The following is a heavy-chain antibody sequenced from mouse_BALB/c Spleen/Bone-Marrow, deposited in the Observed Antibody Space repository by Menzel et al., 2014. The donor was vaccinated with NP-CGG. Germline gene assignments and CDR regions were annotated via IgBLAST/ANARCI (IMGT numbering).Heavy chain of an antibody. CDR2: IDPANGNT. CDR1: GFNIKDTY. J-gene: IGHJ2*01. D-gene: IGHD1-2*01. V-gene: IGHV14-3*02. CDR3: VRYYYGYYFDY. Sequence: VQLKQSGAELVKPGASVKLSCTASGFNIKDTYMHWVKQRPEQGLEWIGRIDPANGNTKYDPKFQGKATITADTSSNTAYLQLSSLTSEGTAVYYCVRYYYGYYFDYWGQGTTLTVSS.